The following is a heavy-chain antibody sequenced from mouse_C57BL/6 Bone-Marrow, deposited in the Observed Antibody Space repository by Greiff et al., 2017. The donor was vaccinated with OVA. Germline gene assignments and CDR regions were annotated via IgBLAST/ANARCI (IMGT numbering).Heavy chain of an antibody. CDR2: ISSGSSTI. V-gene: IGHV5-17*01. D-gene: IGHD2-3*01. CDR1: GFTFSDYG. J-gene: IGHJ3*01. CDR3: ARPVDGYRFAY. Sequence: EVQLQESGGGLVKPGGSLKLSCAASGFTFSDYGMHWVRQAPEKGLEWVAYISSGSSTIYYAATVKGRFTISRDNAKDTLFLQMTSLRSEDTAMYYCARPVDGYRFAYWGQGTLVTVSA.